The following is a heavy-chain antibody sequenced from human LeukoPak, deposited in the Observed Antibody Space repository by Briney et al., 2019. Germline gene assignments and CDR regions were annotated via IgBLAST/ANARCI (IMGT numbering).Heavy chain of an antibody. D-gene: IGHD3-22*01. CDR2: ISYDGSNK. CDR3: ARPGFYDSSAYYDF. Sequence: GGSLRLSCAASGFTFSSYGMHWVRQAPGKGLEWVAVISYDGSNKYYADSVKGRFTISRDNSKNTLYLQMNSLRAEDTAVYYCARPGFYDSSAYYDFWGQGTLVTVSS. CDR1: GFTFSSYG. V-gene: IGHV3-30*03. J-gene: IGHJ4*02.